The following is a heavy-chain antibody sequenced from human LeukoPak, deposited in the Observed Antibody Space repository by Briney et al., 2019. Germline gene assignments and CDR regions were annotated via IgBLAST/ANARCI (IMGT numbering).Heavy chain of an antibody. CDR3: ASPSRWSGGPPGPNHAFDI. V-gene: IGHV1-2*02. CDR2: INPNSGGT. D-gene: IGHD6-13*01. CDR1: GYTFTGYY. J-gene: IGHJ3*02. Sequence: ASVKVSCKASGYTFTGYYMHWVRQAPGQGLEWMGWINPNSGGTNYAQKFQGRVTMTRDTSISTAYMELSRLRSDDTAVYYCASPSRWSGGPPGPNHAFDIWGQGTMVTVSS.